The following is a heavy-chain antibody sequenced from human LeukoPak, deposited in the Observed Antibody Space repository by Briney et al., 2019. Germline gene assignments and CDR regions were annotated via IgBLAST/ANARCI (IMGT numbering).Heavy chain of an antibody. J-gene: IGHJ4*02. Sequence: SETLSLTCTVSGGSISSYYWSWIRRPPGKGLEWIGHIYSSGSTNYNPSLKSRVTISVDTSKNQFSLKLSSVTAADTAVYYCASSTVTTNPPFDYWGQGTLVTVSS. CDR1: GGSISSYY. V-gene: IGHV4-59*01. CDR3: ASSTVTTNPPFDY. D-gene: IGHD4-17*01. CDR2: IYSSGST.